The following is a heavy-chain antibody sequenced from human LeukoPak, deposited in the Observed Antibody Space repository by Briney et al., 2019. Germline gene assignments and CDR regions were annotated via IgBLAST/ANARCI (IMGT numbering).Heavy chain of an antibody. CDR2: ISATSTFI. Sequence: GGSLRLSCSASGFTFSRHHMTWVRQAPGKGLEWVSSISATSTFIEDADSVKGRFTISRGNAKNSVYLQMDSLKDEDTAVYYCATIPTGGLVRAGVIDVWGQGTTVTVSS. V-gene: IGHV3-21*01. J-gene: IGHJ6*02. CDR3: ATIPTGGLVRAGVIDV. CDR1: GFTFSRHH. D-gene: IGHD2-21*01.